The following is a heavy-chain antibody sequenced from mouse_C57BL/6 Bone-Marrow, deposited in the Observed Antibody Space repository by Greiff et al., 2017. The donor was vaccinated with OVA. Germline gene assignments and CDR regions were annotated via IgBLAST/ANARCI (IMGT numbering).Heavy chain of an antibody. J-gene: IGHJ2*01. CDR2: IDPSDSYT. V-gene: IGHV1-59*01. D-gene: IGHD1-1*01. CDR3: ATHYYGSSFYFDY. CDR1: GYTFTSYW. Sequence: QVQLQQPGAELVRPGTSVKLSCKASGYTFTSYWMHWVKQRPGQGLEWIGVIDPSDSYTNYNQKFKGKATLTVDTSSSTAYMQRSSLTSEDSAVYYCATHYYGSSFYFDYWGQGTTLTVSS.